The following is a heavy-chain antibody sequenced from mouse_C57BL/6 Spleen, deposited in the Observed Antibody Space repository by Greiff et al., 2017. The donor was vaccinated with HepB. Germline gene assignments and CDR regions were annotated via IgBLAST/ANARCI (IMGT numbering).Heavy chain of an antibody. D-gene: IGHD2-4*01. CDR3: AIDYDWFAC. CDR1: GFTFSSYA. V-gene: IGHV5-4*03. J-gene: IGHJ3*01. Sequence: EVNVVESGGGLVKPGGSLKLSCAASGFTFSSYAMSWVRQTPEKRLEWVATISDGGSYTYYPDNVKGRFTISRDNAKNNLYLQMSHLKSEDTAMYYCAIDYDWFACWGQGTLVTVSA. CDR2: ISDGGSYT.